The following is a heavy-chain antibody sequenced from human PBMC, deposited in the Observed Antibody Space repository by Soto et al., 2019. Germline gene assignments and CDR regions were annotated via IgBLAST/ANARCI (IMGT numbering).Heavy chain of an antibody. CDR3: AKGRYSSSWTRYGMDV. V-gene: IGHV3-23*01. J-gene: IGHJ6*02. CDR2: ISGSGGST. Sequence: EVQLLESGGGLVQPGGSLRLSCAASGFTFSSYAMSWVRQAPGKGLEWVSAISGSGGSTYYADPVKGRFTISRDNSKNTLYLQMNSLRAEDTAVYYCAKGRYSSSWTRYGMDVWGQGTTVTVSS. CDR1: GFTFSSYA. D-gene: IGHD6-13*01.